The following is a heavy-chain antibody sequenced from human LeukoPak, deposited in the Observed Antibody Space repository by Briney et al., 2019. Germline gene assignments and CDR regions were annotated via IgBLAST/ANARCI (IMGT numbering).Heavy chain of an antibody. CDR1: GGSFSGYY. V-gene: IGHV4-34*01. D-gene: IGHD1-26*01. J-gene: IGHJ4*02. Sequence: PSGTLSLTCAVYGGSFSGYYWSWIRQPPGKGLEWIGEINHSGSTNYNPSLKSRVTISVDTSKNQFSLKLSSVTAADTAVYYCARGGRNYGVTPIDYWGQGTLVTVSS. CDR3: ARGGRNYGVTPIDY. CDR2: INHSGST.